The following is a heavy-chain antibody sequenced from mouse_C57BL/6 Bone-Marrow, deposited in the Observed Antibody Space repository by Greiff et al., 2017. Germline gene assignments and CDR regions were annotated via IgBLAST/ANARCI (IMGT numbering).Heavy chain of an antibody. CDR2: IYPGSGNT. V-gene: IGHV1-76*01. CDR1: GYTFTDYY. D-gene: IGHD3-3*01. Sequence: VQLQQSGAELVRPGASVKLSCKASGYTFTDYYINWVKQRPGQGLEWIARIYPGSGNTYYNEKFKGKATLTAEKSSSTAYMKLSSLTSEDSAVFFGARGLVLGYWGQGTTLTVSS. J-gene: IGHJ2*01. CDR3: ARGLVLGY.